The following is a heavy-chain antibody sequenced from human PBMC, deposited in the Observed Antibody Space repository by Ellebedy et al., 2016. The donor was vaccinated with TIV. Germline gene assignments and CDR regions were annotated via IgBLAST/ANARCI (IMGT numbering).Heavy chain of an antibody. CDR1: GGPFSGYY. CDR3: ARGVGVAARPDYYYYMDV. J-gene: IGHJ6*03. V-gene: IGHV4-34*01. Sequence: SETLSLXXAVYGGPFSGYYWSWIRQPPGKGLEWIGEINHSGSTNYNPSLKSRVTISVDTSKNQFSLKLSSVTAADTAVYYCARGVGVAARPDYYYYMDVWGKGTTVTVSS. D-gene: IGHD6-6*01. CDR2: INHSGST.